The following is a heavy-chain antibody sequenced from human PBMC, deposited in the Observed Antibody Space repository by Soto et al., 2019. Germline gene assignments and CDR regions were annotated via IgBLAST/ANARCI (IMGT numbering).Heavy chain of an antibody. D-gene: IGHD4-17*01. CDR3: AKDWRTTVASPEYFQH. CDR2: ISGSGDIT. J-gene: IGHJ1*01. V-gene: IGHV3-23*01. Sequence: EVQLLESGGHLVQPGGSLRLSCAGSAFPFSSYAMSWVRQAPGKGLEWVSAISGSGDITYYADSVKGRFTISRDNSKDTLYLQMDSLRAEDTAIYYCAKDWRTTVASPEYFQHWGQGTLVAVSS. CDR1: AFPFSSYA.